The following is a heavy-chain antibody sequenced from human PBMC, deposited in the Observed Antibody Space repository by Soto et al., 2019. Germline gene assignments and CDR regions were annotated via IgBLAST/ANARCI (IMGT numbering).Heavy chain of an antibody. D-gene: IGHD2-2*01. Sequence: PGGSLRLSCAASGFSFRTYTMSWVRQAPGKGLEWLSVITASGATPSYAASVQGRFVISRDNAMNTLYLHMNSLRAEYTAIYYCAKARCSTTDCYVPDYWGRGTLVTVSS. CDR1: GFSFRTYT. J-gene: IGHJ4*02. CDR3: AKARCSTTDCYVPDY. V-gene: IGHV3-23*01. CDR2: ITASGATP.